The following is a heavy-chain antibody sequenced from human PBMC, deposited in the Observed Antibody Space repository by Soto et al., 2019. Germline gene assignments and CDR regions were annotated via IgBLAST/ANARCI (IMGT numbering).Heavy chain of an antibody. J-gene: IGHJ6*02. CDR1: GYTFTSYG. V-gene: IGHV1-46*01. CDR3: ERDLDLSIAIAETNYYYGMDV. CDR2: INPSGGST. Sequence: VLVKVSCKASGYTFTSYGISWVRQAPGQGLEWMGIINPSGGSTSYAQKFQGRVTMTRDTSTSTVYMELSSLRSKNKAVYYCERDLDLSIAIAETNYYYGMDVWGQRTTVTVSS. D-gene: IGHD6-13*01.